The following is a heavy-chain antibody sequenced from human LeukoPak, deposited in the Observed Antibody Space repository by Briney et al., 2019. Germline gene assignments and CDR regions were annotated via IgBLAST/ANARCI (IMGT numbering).Heavy chain of an antibody. CDR3: AKVNNYDDY. V-gene: IGHV3-30*18. Sequence: GGSLRLSCAASGFTFSTFGIHWVRQAPGKGLEWVAAISPDGNSEYYADSVKGRFTISRDNSKDMIYLQMNSLRGEDSAVYYCAKVNNYDDYWGQGTLVTVSS. CDR1: GFTFSTFG. CDR2: ISPDGNSE. D-gene: IGHD1/OR15-1a*01. J-gene: IGHJ4*02.